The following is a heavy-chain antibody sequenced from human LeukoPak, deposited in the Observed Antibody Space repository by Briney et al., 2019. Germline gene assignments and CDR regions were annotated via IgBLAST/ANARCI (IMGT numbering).Heavy chain of an antibody. J-gene: IGHJ4*02. Sequence: GGSLRLSCAASGFTFSSYGMHWVRQAPGKGLEWVALISYDGSFQSYADSVKGRFTISRDSSTNTVSLQMNSLRDEDTAMYYCAREIRGYYAAYWGQGILVTVSS. V-gene: IGHV3-30*03. CDR2: ISYDGSFQ. CDR3: AREIRGYYAAY. CDR1: GFTFSSYG. D-gene: IGHD3-3*01.